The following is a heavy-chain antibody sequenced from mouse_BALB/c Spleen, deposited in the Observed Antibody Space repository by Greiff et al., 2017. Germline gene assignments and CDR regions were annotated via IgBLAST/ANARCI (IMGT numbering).Heavy chain of an antibody. Sequence: EVKLVESGGGLVKPGGSLKLSCAASGFTFSSYAMSWVRQSPEKRLEWVAEISSGGSYTYYPDTVTGRFTISRDNAKNTLYLEMSSLRSEDTAMYYCARDRGMITTRYFDVWGAGTTVTVSS. CDR3: ARDRGMITTRYFDV. V-gene: IGHV5-9-4*01. J-gene: IGHJ1*01. D-gene: IGHD2-4*01. CDR1: GFTFSSYA. CDR2: ISSGGSYT.